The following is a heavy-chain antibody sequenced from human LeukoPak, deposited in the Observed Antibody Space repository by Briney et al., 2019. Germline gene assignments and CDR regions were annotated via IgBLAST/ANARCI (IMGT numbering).Heavy chain of an antibody. CDR2: IRSKADSYAT. CDR3: TIRTGDLDY. Sequence: GGSLRLSCAASGFTFSGSAMHWVRQASGKGLEWVGRIRSKADSYATAYAASVKGRFTISRDDSKNTAYLQMNSLKTEDTAVYYCTIRTGDLDYWGQGTLVTVSS. V-gene: IGHV3-73*01. J-gene: IGHJ4*02. D-gene: IGHD3-10*01. CDR1: GFTFSGSA.